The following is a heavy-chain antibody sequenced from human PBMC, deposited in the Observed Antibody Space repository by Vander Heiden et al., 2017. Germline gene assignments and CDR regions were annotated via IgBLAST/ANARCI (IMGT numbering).Heavy chain of an antibody. Sequence: RLSCAASGLAFITYAMTCVRQAPGKGLEWVSAISGSANSTYYADSVRGRFTVARDNSKNTLYLHMNSLRAEDTAIYFCARVTKRGGYGLDVWGQGTTVTVSS. V-gene: IGHV3-23*01. J-gene: IGHJ6*02. CDR1: GLAFITYA. CDR2: ISGSANST. D-gene: IGHD2-21*02. CDR3: ARVTKRGGYGLDV.